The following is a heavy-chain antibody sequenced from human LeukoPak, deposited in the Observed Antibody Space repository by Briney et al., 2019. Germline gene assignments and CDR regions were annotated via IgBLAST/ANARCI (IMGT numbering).Heavy chain of an antibody. D-gene: IGHD6-6*01. Sequence: SETLSLTFTVSGGSLSSSDSYWGWIRQPPGKGLEWIGSMYYNGSTYYNPSLKSRITRSVDTSKNQFTLNLSSVTAADTAVYYCARQGSSSSSGVQLDTFDYWGQGTLVTVSS. CDR1: GGSLSSSDSY. V-gene: IGHV4-39*01. CDR2: MYYNGST. CDR3: ARQGSSSSSGVQLDTFDY. J-gene: IGHJ4*02.